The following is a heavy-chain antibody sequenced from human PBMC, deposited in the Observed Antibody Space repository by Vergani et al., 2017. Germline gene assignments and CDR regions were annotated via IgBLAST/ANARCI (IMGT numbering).Heavy chain of an antibody. J-gene: IGHJ6*02. CDR2: MNPDSGNT. V-gene: IGHV1-8*01. CDR1: GYTFTSYD. CDR3: AMGSIFLRVRHRAYYYYGMDV. Sequence: QVQLVQSGAEVKKPGASVKVSGKASGYTFTSYDINWVRQATGQGLEWMGWMNPDSGNTGDEQKFQGRVTMTRNTSISTAYMELSSLRSEDTAVCYCAMGSIFLRVRHRAYYYYGMDVWGQGTTVTVSS. D-gene: IGHD3-10*01.